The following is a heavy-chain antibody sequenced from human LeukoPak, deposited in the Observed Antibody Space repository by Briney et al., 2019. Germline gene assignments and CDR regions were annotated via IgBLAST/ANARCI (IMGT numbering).Heavy chain of an antibody. CDR3: ARESVMAVARHLAY. D-gene: IGHD6-19*01. J-gene: IGHJ4*02. Sequence: SETLSLTCAVYGGSFSGYSWSWVRQPPGKGLEWVGQINHSGSTNYNPSLKSRVTISVDTSKNQFSLKLSSVTAADTAVYYCARESVMAVARHLAYWGQGTLVTVSS. V-gene: IGHV4-34*01. CDR1: GGSFSGYS. CDR2: INHSGST.